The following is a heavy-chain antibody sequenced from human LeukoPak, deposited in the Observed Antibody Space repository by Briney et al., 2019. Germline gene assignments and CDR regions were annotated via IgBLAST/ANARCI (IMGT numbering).Heavy chain of an antibody. V-gene: IGHV3-23*01. D-gene: IGHD1-26*01. CDR3: AKVRSVGTTYPAFDI. Sequence: GGSLRLSCAASGFTFSSYAMSWVRQAPGKGLECVSAISGSGGSTYYADSVKGRFTISRDNSKNTLYLQMNSLRAGDTAVYYCAKVRSVGTTYPAFDIWGQGTMVTVSS. CDR1: GFTFSSYA. CDR2: ISGSGGST. J-gene: IGHJ3*02.